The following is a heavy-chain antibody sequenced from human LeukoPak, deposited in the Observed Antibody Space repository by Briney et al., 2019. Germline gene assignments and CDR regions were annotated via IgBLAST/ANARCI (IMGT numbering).Heavy chain of an antibody. D-gene: IGHD6-13*01. CDR3: ARPPKTLPGYSSSWYQGLSYWYFDL. Sequence: SVKVSCKASGGTFSIYAISWVRQAPGQGLEWMGRIIPILGIANYAQKFQGRVTITADKSTSTAYMELSSLRSEDTAVYYCARPPKTLPGYSSSWYQGLSYWYFDLWGRGTLVTVSS. CDR2: IIPILGIA. CDR1: GGTFSIYA. V-gene: IGHV1-69*10. J-gene: IGHJ2*01.